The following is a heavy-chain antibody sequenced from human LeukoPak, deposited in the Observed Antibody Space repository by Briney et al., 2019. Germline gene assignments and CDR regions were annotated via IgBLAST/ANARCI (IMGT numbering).Heavy chain of an antibody. Sequence: SGGSLRLSCAASGFTFSSYSMNWVRQAPGKGLEWVSSISSSSSYIYYADSVKGRFTISRDNAKNSLYLQMNSLRAEDTAVYYCARGGSNRFDHWGQGTLVTVSS. CDR2: ISSSSSYI. CDR1: GFTFSSYS. J-gene: IGHJ4*02. CDR3: ARGGSNRFDH. D-gene: IGHD2-2*01. V-gene: IGHV3-21*01.